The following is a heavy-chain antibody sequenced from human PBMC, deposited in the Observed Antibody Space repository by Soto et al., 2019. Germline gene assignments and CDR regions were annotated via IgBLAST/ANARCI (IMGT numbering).Heavy chain of an antibody. CDR3: AGGDYYHSSGYYFYYYTMDV. J-gene: IGHJ6*02. CDR1: GGSISSSSYY. D-gene: IGHD3-22*01. CDR2: VYYGGST. Sequence: SETLSLTCTVPGGSISSSSYYRGWIRQPPGKGLEWIGNVYYGGSTYYNPSLKSRVTISVETSKSQFSLKLSSVTAADTAVYYCAGGDYYHSSGYYFYYYTMDVWGQGTTVTVSS. V-gene: IGHV4-39*01.